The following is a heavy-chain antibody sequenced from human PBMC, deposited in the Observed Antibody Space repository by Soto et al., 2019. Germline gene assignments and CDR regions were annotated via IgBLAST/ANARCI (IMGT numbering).Heavy chain of an antibody. CDR1: GGSISSSSYY. CDR2: IYYSGST. D-gene: IGHD2-15*01. CDR3: ARHTPAISISDH. J-gene: IGHJ4*02. Sequence: QLQLQESGPGLVKPSETLSLTCTVSGGSISSSSYYCGWIRQPPGKGLEWIGSIYYSGSTYYNPSLKSRVTISVDTSKNQFSLKLSSVTAADTAGYYWARHTPAISISDHWGQGTLVTVSS. V-gene: IGHV4-39*01.